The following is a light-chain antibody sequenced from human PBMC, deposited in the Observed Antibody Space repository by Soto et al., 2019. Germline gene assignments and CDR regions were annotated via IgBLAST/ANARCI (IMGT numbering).Light chain of an antibody. CDR1: SSNVGTNY. J-gene: IGLJ2*01. CDR3: GTWENSLSAVI. V-gene: IGLV1-51*01. Sequence: QSVLTQPPSVSAAPGQKVTISCSGSSSNVGTNYVSWYQQLPGTAPKLVIYYNDKRPSGIPDRFSGSKSGTSATLDITGLQTGEEAGYYCGTWENSLSAVIFGGGTKLTVL. CDR2: YND.